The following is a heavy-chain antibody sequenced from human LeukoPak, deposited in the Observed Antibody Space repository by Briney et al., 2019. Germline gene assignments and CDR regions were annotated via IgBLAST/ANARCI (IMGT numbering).Heavy chain of an antibody. D-gene: IGHD2-15*01. CDR3: ARHGVVVAAAFWFDP. V-gene: IGHV4-59*08. Sequence: PSETLSLTCTVSGGSISSFYWSWIRQPPGKGLEWIGYIYYSGSTNYNPSLKSRVTISVDTSKNQFSLKLSSVTAADTAVYYCARHGVVVAAAFWFDPWGQGTLVIVSS. CDR1: GGSISSFY. J-gene: IGHJ5*02. CDR2: IYYSGST.